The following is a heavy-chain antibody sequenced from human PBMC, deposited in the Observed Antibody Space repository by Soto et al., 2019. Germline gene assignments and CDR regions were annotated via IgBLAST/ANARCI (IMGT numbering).Heavy chain of an antibody. CDR3: ARTLLTFGGVNFDL. V-gene: IGHV3-21*06. Sequence: GGSLRLSCAVSGFSFSSYTIHWVRQAPGKGLEWVASISSGSRSISYADSVKGRFTISRDNAESSLFLQMNSLRAEDTAVYYCARTLLTFGGVNFDLGGQGTLVTVSS. CDR1: GFSFSSYT. D-gene: IGHD3-16*01. J-gene: IGHJ4*02. CDR2: ISSGSRSI.